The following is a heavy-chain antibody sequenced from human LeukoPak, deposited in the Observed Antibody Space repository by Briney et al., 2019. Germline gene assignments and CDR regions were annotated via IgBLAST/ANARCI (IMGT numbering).Heavy chain of an antibody. CDR3: AIVDNYSGSNDAFDI. J-gene: IGHJ3*02. CDR1: GFTFSSYG. D-gene: IGHD1-26*01. V-gene: IGHV3-30*02. CDR2: IRYDGSNK. Sequence: GGSLRLSCAASGFTFSSYGMHWVRQAPGKGLEWVAFIRYDGSNKYYADSVKGRFTISRDNSKNTLYLQMNSLRAEDTAVYYCAIVDNYSGSNDAFDIWGQGTMVTVSS.